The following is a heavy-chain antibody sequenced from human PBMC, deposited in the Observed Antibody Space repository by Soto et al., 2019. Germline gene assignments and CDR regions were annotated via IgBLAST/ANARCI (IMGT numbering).Heavy chain of an antibody. Sequence: GGSLRLSCAASGFTFSSYGMHWVRQAPGKGLEWVAVIWYDGSNKYYADSVKGRFTISRDNSKNTLYLQMNSLRAEDTDVYYCRGRVTDYGGNDACDIWGQGTMVTVSS. D-gene: IGHD4-17*01. J-gene: IGHJ3*02. V-gene: IGHV3-33*01. CDR1: GFTFSSYG. CDR2: IWYDGSNK. CDR3: RGRVTDYGGNDACDI.